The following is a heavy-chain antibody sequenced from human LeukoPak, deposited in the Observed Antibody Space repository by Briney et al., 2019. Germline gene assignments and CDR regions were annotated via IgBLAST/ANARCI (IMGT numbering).Heavy chain of an antibody. V-gene: IGHV4-59*08. CDR2: IYYSGST. D-gene: IGHD6-13*01. Sequence: PSETLSLTCAVYGGSFSGYYWSWIRQPPGKGLEWIGYIYYSGSTNYNPSLKSRVTISVDTSKDQFSLKLSSVTAADTAVYYCARLDSSSGYFDLWGRGTLVTVSS. J-gene: IGHJ2*01. CDR3: ARLDSSSGYFDL. CDR1: GGSFSGYY.